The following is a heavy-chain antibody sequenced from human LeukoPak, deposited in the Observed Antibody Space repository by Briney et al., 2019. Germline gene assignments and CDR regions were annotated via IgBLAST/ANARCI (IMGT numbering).Heavy chain of an antibody. CDR1: GYTFTSYD. CDR3: ARETYDSSGYYYDY. D-gene: IGHD3-22*01. V-gene: IGHV1-69*06. J-gene: IGHJ4*02. CDR2: IIPIFGTA. Sequence: SMKVSCKASGYTFTSYDINWVRQAPGQGLEWMGGIIPIFGTANYAQKFQGRVTITADKSTSTAYMELSSLRSEDTAVYYCARETYDSSGYYYDYWGQGTLVTVSS.